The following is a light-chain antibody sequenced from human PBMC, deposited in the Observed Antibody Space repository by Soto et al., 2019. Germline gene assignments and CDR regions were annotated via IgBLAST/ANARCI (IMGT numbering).Light chain of an antibody. V-gene: IGLV2-14*03. CDR3: CSQTPSHTYV. J-gene: IGLJ1*01. CDR1: SSDIGHYDY. Sequence: QSALTQPASVSGSPGQSITISCTGTSSDIGHYDYVSWYQQHPGKAPKLMIYHVNYRPSGVSNRYSGSKSGNSASLTITGLQADGEADYYCCSQTPSHTYVFGNGSKVTVL. CDR2: HVN.